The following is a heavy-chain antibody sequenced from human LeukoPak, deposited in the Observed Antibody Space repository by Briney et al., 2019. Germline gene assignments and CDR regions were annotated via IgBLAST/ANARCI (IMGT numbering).Heavy chain of an antibody. J-gene: IGHJ5*02. V-gene: IGHV4-39*07. CDR3: ARWGYGDYAEYNWFDP. CDR1: GGSISSSSYY. D-gene: IGHD4-17*01. Sequence: SETLSLTCTVSGGSISSSSYYWGWIRQPPGKGLEWIGSIYYGGSTYYNPSLKSRVTISVDTSKNQFSLKLSSVTAADTAVYYCARWGYGDYAEYNWFDPWGQGTLVTVSS. CDR2: IYYGGST.